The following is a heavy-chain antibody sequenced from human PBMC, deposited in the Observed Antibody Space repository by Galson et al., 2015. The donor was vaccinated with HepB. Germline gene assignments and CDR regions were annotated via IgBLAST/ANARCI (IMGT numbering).Heavy chain of an antibody. CDR2: ISSNGEKT. CDR3: VRGGEFDY. J-gene: IGHJ4*02. CDR1: GFTFSDYT. Sequence: SLRLSCAASGFTFSDYTMHWVRQAPGRGLDYVSAISSNGEKTYYVDSVEGRFIVARDNSKNTLYLQMGSLRPEDTAVYYCVRGGEFDYWGQGALVTVSS. V-gene: IGHV3-64*02.